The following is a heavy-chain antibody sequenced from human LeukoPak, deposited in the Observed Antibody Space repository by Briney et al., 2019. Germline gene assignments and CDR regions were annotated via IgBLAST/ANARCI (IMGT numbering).Heavy chain of an antibody. CDR3: ARDRAMADY. CDR1: GYIFTSYP. V-gene: IGHV1-3*04. Sequence: ASVKVSCKASGYIFTSYPIHWVRQAPGQRLEWMGWINTGNGNTKYSQRFEGRVTVTTDTSAAAAYMELSSLRSEDTAVYYGARDRAMADYWGQGTLVTVSS. D-gene: IGHD5-18*01. CDR2: INTGNGNT. J-gene: IGHJ4*02.